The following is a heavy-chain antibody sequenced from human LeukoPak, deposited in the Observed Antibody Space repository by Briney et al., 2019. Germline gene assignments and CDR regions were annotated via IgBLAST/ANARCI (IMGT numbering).Heavy chain of an antibody. Sequence: PGGSLRFSCAASGFTFDDYAMHWVRQAPGKGLEWVSGISWNSGSIGYADSVKGRFTISRDNAKNSLYLQMNSLRAEDMALYYCAKASGYSSGWYEFDYWGQGTLVTVSS. J-gene: IGHJ4*02. V-gene: IGHV3-9*03. CDR1: GFTFDDYA. D-gene: IGHD6-19*01. CDR3: AKASGYSSGWYEFDY. CDR2: ISWNSGSI.